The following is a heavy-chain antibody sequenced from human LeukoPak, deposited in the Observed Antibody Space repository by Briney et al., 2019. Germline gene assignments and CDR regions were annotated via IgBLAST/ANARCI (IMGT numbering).Heavy chain of an antibody. CDR2: ISSSGSTI. CDR3: ARDREYTSSGSRFDY. J-gene: IGHJ4*02. V-gene: IGHV3-48*03. D-gene: IGHD3-22*01. CDR1: GITFSSYE. Sequence: GVSLRLSCAASGITFSSYEMIWVRQAPGKGLVGVLCISSSGSTIYYAGSVKGRFTISRDNAKNSLYLQMNSLRAEDTAVYYCARDREYTSSGSRFDYCGQGTLVTVSS.